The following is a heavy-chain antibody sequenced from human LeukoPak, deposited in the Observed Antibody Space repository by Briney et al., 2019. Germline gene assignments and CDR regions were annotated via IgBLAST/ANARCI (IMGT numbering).Heavy chain of an antibody. CDR3: ASSPKKDFDGSAYFDL. V-gene: IGHV3-48*01. CDR2: ISSGSNTT. J-gene: IGHJ4*02. Sequence: GGSLRLSCAASGFTFSSYTMNWVRQAPGKGLEWVSYISSGSNTTYFADSVKGRFTISRDNAKNSLYLQLDSLRAEGTAVYYCASSPKKDFDGSAYFDLWGQGTLVTVSS. D-gene: IGHD3-9*01. CDR1: GFTFSSYT.